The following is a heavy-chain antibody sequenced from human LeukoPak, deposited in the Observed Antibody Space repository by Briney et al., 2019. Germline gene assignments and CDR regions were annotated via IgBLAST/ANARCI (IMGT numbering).Heavy chain of an antibody. CDR1: GGSISSYY. Sequence: SETLSLTCTVSGGSISSYYWSWIRQPPGKGLEWIGYIYYSGSTNYNPFLESRVTISVDTSKNQFSLKLSSVTAADTAVYYCARVGGDFWSGYYRRWFDPWGQGTLVTVSS. CDR3: ARVGGDFWSGYYRRWFDP. J-gene: IGHJ5*02. CDR2: IYYSGST. D-gene: IGHD3-3*01. V-gene: IGHV4-59*01.